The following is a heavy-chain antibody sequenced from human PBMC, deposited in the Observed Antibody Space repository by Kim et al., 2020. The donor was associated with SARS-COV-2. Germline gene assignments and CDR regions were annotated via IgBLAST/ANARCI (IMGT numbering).Heavy chain of an antibody. V-gene: IGHV1-46*01. D-gene: IGHD1-20*01. J-gene: IGHJ4*02. Sequence: QKFQGRVTMTRDTSTSTVYMELSSLRSEDTAVHYCARDRGNNWNDVGLLDYWGQGTLVTVSS. CDR3: ARDRGNNWNDVGLLDY.